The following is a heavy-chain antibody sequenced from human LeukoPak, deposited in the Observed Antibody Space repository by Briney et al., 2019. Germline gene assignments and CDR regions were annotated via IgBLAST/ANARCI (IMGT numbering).Heavy chain of an antibody. CDR3: AKDLYSYGPHYFDY. J-gene: IGHJ4*02. CDR2: ISYDGSNK. Sequence: GGSLRLSCAASGFTFSSYGMHWVRQAPGKGLEWVSVISYDGSNKYYADSVKGRFTISRDNSKNTLYLQMDSLRAEDTAVYYCAKDLYSYGPHYFDYWGQGTLVTVSS. V-gene: IGHV3-30*18. CDR1: GFTFSSYG. D-gene: IGHD5-18*01.